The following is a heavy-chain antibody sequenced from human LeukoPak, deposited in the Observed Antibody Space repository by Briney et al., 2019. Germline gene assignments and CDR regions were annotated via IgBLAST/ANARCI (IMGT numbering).Heavy chain of an antibody. V-gene: IGHV1-18*01. CDR1: GYTFTNYG. J-gene: IGHJ3*02. CDR2: ISAYNGNT. CDR3: ARGCSGGRCYSVDAFDI. D-gene: IGHD2-15*01. Sequence: GASVKVSCKASGYTFTNYGISWVRQAPGQGLEWMGWISAYNGNTNYAQKLQVRISMITDTSTSTAYMELRSLRSDDTAVYYCARGCSGGRCYSVDAFDIWGQGTVVTVSS.